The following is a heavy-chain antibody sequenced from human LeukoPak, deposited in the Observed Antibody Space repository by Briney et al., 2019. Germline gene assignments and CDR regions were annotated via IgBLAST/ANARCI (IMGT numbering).Heavy chain of an antibody. CDR3: AKRLTSVPAATLDY. CDR1: GFTFGDYA. CDR2: IRSKAYGGTT. V-gene: IGHV3-49*03. D-gene: IGHD2-2*01. Sequence: GGSLRLSCTASGFTFGDYAMSWFRQAPGKGLEWVGFIRSKAYGGTTEYAASVKGRFTISRDDSKSIAYLQMNSLRAEDTAVYYCAKRLTSVPAATLDYWGQGTLVTVSS. J-gene: IGHJ4*02.